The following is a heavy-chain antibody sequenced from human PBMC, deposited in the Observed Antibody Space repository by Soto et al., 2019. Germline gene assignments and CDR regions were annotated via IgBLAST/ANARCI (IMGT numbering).Heavy chain of an antibody. CDR1: GFNFITFS. CDR3: VRDAYNRDAFDI. D-gene: IGHD1-20*01. J-gene: IGHJ3*02. CDR2: ISASSSSI. V-gene: IGHV3-21*01. Sequence: DVQLVESGGGLVKLGGSLRLSCAASGFNFITFSMNWVRQAPGKGLEWVSSISASSSSIYYAESVKGRFTGSRDNAKNSLYLQMNSLTAEDTALYYCVRDAYNRDAFDIWGQGTKVTVSS.